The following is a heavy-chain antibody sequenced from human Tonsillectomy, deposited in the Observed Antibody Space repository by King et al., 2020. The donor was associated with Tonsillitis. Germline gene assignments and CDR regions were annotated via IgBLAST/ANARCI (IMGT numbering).Heavy chain of an antibody. CDR1: GGSISSGGDY. V-gene: IGHV4-31*03. CDR3: AGSTVVTPPEFFDF. Sequence: QLQESGPGLVKPSQTLSLTCTVSGGSISSGGDYWSWIRQHPGKGLDWIGYIYYSGSTYYNPSLKSRVTISVDTSKNQFSLKLSSVTAADTAVYYCAGSTVVTPPEFFDFWGQGTMVTVSS. D-gene: IGHD4-23*01. CDR2: IYYSGST. J-gene: IGHJ3*01.